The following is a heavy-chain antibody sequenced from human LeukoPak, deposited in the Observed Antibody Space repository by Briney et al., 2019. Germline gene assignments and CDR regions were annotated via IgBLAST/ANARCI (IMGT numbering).Heavy chain of an antibody. Sequence: SETLSLTSTVSGGSISSYYWSWIRQPPGKGLEWIGYIYYSGTTNYNPSLKSRVTISVDASKNQFSLNLISVTAADTAVYFCARGRGGGGSSNNWFDPWGQGTLVTVSS. V-gene: IGHV4-59*12. CDR3: ARGRGGGGSSNNWFDP. D-gene: IGHD2-15*01. J-gene: IGHJ5*02. CDR2: IYYSGTT. CDR1: GGSISSYY.